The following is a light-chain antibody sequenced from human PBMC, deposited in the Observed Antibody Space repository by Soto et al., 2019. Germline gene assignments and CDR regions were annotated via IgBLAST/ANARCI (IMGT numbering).Light chain of an antibody. CDR2: DAS. J-gene: IGKJ1*01. V-gene: IGKV1-5*01. CDR3: QKYNSYLWT. Sequence: DIQMTQSPSTLSASVGDRVTITCRASQSISSWLAWYQQKPGKATKLLIYDASSLESGVPSRFSGSGSGTEFTLTISSLQPDDFATYYCQKYNSYLWTFGQGTKVEIK. CDR1: QSISSW.